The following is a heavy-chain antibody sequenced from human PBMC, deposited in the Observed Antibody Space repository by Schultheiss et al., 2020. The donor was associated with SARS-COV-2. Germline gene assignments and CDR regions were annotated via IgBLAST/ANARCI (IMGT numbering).Heavy chain of an antibody. D-gene: IGHD2-21*01. CDR3: ARVYSYYYGMDV. Sequence: GGSLRLSCAASGFTFSSYAMSWVRQAPGKGLEWVAVISYDGSNKYYADSVKGRFTISRDNSKNTLYLQMNSLRAEDTAVYYCARVYSYYYGMDVWGQGTTVTVSS. CDR1: GFTFSSYA. CDR2: ISYDGSNK. J-gene: IGHJ6*02. V-gene: IGHV3-30-3*02.